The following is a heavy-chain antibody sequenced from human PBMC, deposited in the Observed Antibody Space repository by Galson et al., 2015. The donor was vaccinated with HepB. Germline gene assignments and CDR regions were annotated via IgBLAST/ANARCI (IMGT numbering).Heavy chain of an antibody. CDR1: GYTFTSYA. J-gene: IGHJ5*02. D-gene: IGHD6-13*01. V-gene: IGHV1-3*01. Sequence: SVKVSCKASGYTFTSYAMHWVRQAPGQRLEWMGWINAGNGNTKYSQKFQGRVTITRDTSASTAYMELSSLRSEDTAVYYCARDRPLYSSSPRWFDPWGQGTLVTVSS. CDR3: ARDRPLYSSSPRWFDP. CDR2: INAGNGNT.